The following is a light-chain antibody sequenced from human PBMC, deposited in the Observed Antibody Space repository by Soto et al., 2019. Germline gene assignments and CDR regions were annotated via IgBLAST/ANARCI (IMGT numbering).Light chain of an antibody. J-gene: IGKJ4*01. V-gene: IGKV4-1*01. CDR1: QSVLYSSDNRYY. CDR2: WAS. CDR3: QQYYSTPLT. Sequence: DIVMTQSPDSLAVSLGERATINCKSSQSVLYSSDNRYYLAWFQQKSGQPPKLLIYWASTRESGVPDRFSGSGSGTDFTLTISSLQAEDVAVYYCQQYYSTPLTFGGGTKVEIE.